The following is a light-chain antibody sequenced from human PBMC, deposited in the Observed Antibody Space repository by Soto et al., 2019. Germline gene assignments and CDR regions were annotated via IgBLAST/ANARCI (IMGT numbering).Light chain of an antibody. J-gene: IGLJ2*01. CDR1: DSDVGGYNY. CDR2: GVY. CDR3: SSFTNNNTPHVV. V-gene: IGLV2-14*01. Sequence: QSVLTQPASVSGSPGQSITISCTGTDSDVGGYNYVSRYQQHPDKAPKLMIYGVYNRPSGVSNRFSGSKSGNTASLTISGLQAEDEADYYCSSFTNNNTPHVVFGGGTKVTVL.